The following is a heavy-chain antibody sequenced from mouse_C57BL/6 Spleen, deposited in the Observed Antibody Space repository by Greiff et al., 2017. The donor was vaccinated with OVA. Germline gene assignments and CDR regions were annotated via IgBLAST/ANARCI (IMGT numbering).Heavy chain of an antibody. V-gene: IGHV2-3*01. CDR2: IWGDGST. Sequence: VQLQQSGPGLVAPSQSLSLTCTVSGFSLPSYGVSCVRPPPGKGLEWLGVIWGDGSTNYHSALISRQSISKENNKSQVFLKLNSLQTDDTATYYCANDGFDVWGTGTTVTVSS. J-gene: IGHJ1*03. CDR1: GFSLPSYG. CDR3: ANDGFDV.